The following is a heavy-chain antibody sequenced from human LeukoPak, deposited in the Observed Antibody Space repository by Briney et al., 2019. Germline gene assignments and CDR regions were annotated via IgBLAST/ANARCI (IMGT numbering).Heavy chain of an antibody. D-gene: IGHD3-3*01. CDR2: INPNSGGT. V-gene: IGHV1-2*02. J-gene: IGHJ4*02. CDR1: GYTFTGYY. Sequence: ASVKVSCKASGYTFTGYYMHWVRQAPGQGLEWMGWINPNSGGTNYAQKFQGRVTLTRDTSISTAHMELSRLRSDDTAVYYCARVNPTTSYYDFWSGYYEIDYWGQGTLVTVSS. CDR3: ARVNPTTSYYDFWSGYYEIDY.